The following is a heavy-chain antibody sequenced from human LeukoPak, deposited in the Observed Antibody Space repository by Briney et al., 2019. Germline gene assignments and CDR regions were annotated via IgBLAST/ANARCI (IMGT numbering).Heavy chain of an antibody. CDR3: ARELIAQPSLLAFDI. J-gene: IGHJ3*02. D-gene: IGHD3-22*01. CDR1: GYTFTSYY. Sequence: GASVKVSCKASGYTFTSYYMHWVRQAPGQGLEWMGIINPRGGSTSYARKFQGRVTMTRDTSTSTVYMELSSLRSEDTAVYCCARELIAQPSLLAFDIWGQGTMVTVSS. V-gene: IGHV1-46*01. CDR2: INPRGGST.